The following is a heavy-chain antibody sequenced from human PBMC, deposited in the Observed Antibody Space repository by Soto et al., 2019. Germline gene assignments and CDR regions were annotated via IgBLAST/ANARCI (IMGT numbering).Heavy chain of an antibody. Sequence: ASVKVSCKASGYTFTGYYMHWVRQAPGQGLEWMGWINPISGVTNYAQKFQGSVTMTRDTSISTAYMELSRLRSDDTVVYYCARSPSYYITYYFDYWGQGTLVTVSS. CDR2: INPISGVT. V-gene: IGHV1-2*02. J-gene: IGHJ4*02. CDR3: ARSPSYYITYYFDY. D-gene: IGHD3-10*01. CDR1: GYTFTGYY.